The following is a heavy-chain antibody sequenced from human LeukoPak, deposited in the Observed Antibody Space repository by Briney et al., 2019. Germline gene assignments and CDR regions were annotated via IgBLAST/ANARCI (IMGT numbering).Heavy chain of an antibody. CDR1: GFTFSNAW. V-gene: IGHV3-21*01. J-gene: IGHJ4*02. Sequence: AGGSLRLSCAASGFTFSNAWMSWVRQAPGKGLEWVSSISSSSYIYYADSVRGRFTISRDNAKNSLYLQMNSLRAEDTAMYYCARDLSDYDSSGLLDYWGQGTLVTVSS. CDR2: ISSSSYI. CDR3: ARDLSDYDSSGLLDY. D-gene: IGHD3-22*01.